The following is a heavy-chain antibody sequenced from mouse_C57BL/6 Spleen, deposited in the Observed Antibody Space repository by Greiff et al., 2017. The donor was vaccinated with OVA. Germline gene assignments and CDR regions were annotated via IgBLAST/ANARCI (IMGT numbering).Heavy chain of an antibody. J-gene: IGHJ4*01. D-gene: IGHD3-1*01. CDR2: IRNKANGYTT. V-gene: IGHV7-3*01. Sequence: EVQLVESGGGLVQPGGSLSLSCAASGFTFTDYYMSWVRQPPGKALEWLGFIRNKANGYTTEYSASVKGRFTISRDNSQSILYLQMNALRAEDSATYYCARWAPDAMDYWGQGTSVTVSS. CDR3: ARWAPDAMDY. CDR1: GFTFTDYY.